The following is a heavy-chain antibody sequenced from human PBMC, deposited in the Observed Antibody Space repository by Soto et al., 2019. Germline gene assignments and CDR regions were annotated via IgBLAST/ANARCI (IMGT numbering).Heavy chain of an antibody. CDR2: IDSGGATI. CDR3: ARGPPDYSTSGYVGAY. V-gene: IGHV3-74*01. J-gene: IGHJ4*01. CDR1: GLFSSYW. Sequence: GGSLRLSCAASGLFSSYWMHWVRQVPGKGLVWVSRIDSGGATINYADSVKGRFTISRDNAQNTMYLQMDSLRVEDTAVYYCARGPPDYSTSGYVGAYWGQGVLVTVSS. D-gene: IGHD2-2*01.